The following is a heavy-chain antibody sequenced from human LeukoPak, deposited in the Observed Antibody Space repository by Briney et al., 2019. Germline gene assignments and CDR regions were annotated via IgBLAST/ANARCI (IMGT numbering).Heavy chain of an antibody. V-gene: IGHV3-11*03. D-gene: IGHD3-10*01. CDR1: GFTLSDYY. Sequence: GRSLRLSCAASGFTLSDYYMSWIRQAPGKGLEWVSYISGSGSNTNYADSVKGRFTISRDNARNSLYLHMNTLRAEDTAVYYCARPGLGRLSYLAYYYFAMDVWAKGPRSPSP. CDR2: ISGSGSNT. CDR3: ARPGLGRLSYLAYYYFAMDV. J-gene: IGHJ6*02.